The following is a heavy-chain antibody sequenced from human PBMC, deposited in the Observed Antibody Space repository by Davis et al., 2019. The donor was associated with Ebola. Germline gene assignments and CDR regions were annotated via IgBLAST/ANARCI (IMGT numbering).Heavy chain of an antibody. D-gene: IGHD2-8*01. J-gene: IGHJ4*02. CDR2: ISASGADI. CDR1: GFTFSNYA. V-gene: IGHV3-23*01. CDR3: AEGGTNNFLGAN. Sequence: GESLKTFCAASGFTFSNYAMSWLRQAPGGGLEWVPGISASGADIKYADSVRGRFSISRDDSKSTLYLQMDSLRVEDTAVFYCAEGGTNNFLGANWGQGTLVTVSS.